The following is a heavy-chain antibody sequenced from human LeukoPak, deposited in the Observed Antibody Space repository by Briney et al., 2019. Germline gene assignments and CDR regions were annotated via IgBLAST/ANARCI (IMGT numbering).Heavy chain of an antibody. D-gene: IGHD6-19*01. V-gene: IGHV4-34*01. CDR2: INHSGST. J-gene: IGHJ3*02. CDR3: ARARALGSSGWFLPKTNDAFDI. CDR1: GGSFSGYY. Sequence: SETLSLTCAVYGGSFSGYYWSWIRQPPGKGLEWIGEINHSGSTNYNPSLKSRVTISVDTSKNQFSLKLSSVTAADTAVYYCARARALGSSGWFLPKTNDAFDIWGQGTMVTVSS.